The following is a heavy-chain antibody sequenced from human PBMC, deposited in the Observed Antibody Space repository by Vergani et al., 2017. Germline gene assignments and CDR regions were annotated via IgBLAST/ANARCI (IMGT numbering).Heavy chain of an antibody. V-gene: IGHV3-30*02. CDR1: GFTFSSYG. Sequence: QVQLVESGGGVVQPGGSLRLSCAASGFTFSSYGMHWVRQAPGKGLEWVAFIRYDGSNKYYADSVKGRFTISRDNSKNSLYLQMNSLRAEDTAVYYCARDPYSSGGNFDYWGQGTLVTVSS. D-gene: IGHD6-19*01. J-gene: IGHJ4*02. CDR3: ARDPYSSGGNFDY. CDR2: IRYDGSNK.